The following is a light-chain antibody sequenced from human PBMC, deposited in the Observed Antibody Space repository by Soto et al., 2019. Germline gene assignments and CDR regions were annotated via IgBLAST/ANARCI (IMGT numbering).Light chain of an antibody. CDR1: QTISNY. J-gene: IGKJ1*01. CDR2: AAS. Sequence: DIQMTQSPSSLSASVGDRVTITCRASQTISNYLNWYQQQPGKAPKLLIYAASSLQSGVPSRFSGSGSGTDFTLTISSLQPEDFATYYCQQAKNFPWTFGQGTRVEIK. CDR3: QQAKNFPWT. V-gene: IGKV1-39*01.